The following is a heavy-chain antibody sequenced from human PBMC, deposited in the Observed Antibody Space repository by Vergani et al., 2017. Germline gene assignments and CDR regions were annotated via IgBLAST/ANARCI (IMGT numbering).Heavy chain of an antibody. CDR2: INPNSGGT. D-gene: IGHD2-15*01. V-gene: IGHV1-2*02. J-gene: IGHJ3*02. CDR1: GYTFTGYY. Sequence: QVQLVQSGAEVKKPGASVKVSCKASGYTFTGYYMHWVRQAPGQGLEWMGWINPNSGGTNYAQKFQGRVTMTRDTSISTAYMELSRLRSDDTAVYYCASLLGYCSGGSCNEPSADAFDIWGQGTMVTVSS. CDR3: ASLLGYCSGGSCNEPSADAFDI.